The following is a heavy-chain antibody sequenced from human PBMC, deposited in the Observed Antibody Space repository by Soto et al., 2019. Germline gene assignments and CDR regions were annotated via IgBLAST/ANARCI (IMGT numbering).Heavy chain of an antibody. Sequence: QLQLQESGSGLVRPSQTLSLTSAVSGGSISSGGYSWNWIRQPPGKGLEWIGYIYHSGSTLYNPSLKSRVTISVDKSKNQFSLKLSSVTDADTAVYYCARDQLEGNWFDPWGQGTLVTVSS. V-gene: IGHV4-30-2*01. CDR2: IYHSGST. J-gene: IGHJ5*02. D-gene: IGHD1-1*01. CDR3: ARDQLEGNWFDP. CDR1: GGSISSGGYS.